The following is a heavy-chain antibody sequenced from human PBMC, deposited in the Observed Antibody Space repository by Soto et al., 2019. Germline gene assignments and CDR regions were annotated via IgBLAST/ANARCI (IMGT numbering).Heavy chain of an antibody. CDR1: GYTFTSYG. V-gene: IGHV1-18*04. CDR3: AGGYCSSTSCPRPHYGMDV. D-gene: IGHD2-2*01. CDR2: ISAYNGNT. Sequence: ASVKVSCKASGYTFTSYGISWVRQAPGQGLEWMGWISAYNGNTNYAQKLQGRVTMTTDTSTSTAYMELRSLRSGDTAVYYCAGGYCSSTSCPRPHYGMDVWGQGTTVTVSS. J-gene: IGHJ6*02.